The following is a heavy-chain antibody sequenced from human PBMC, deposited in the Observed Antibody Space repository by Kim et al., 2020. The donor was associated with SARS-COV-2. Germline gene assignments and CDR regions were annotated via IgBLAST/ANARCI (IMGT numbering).Heavy chain of an antibody. CDR2: IYPGDSDT. CDR1: GYNFAGYW. V-gene: IGHV5-51*01. D-gene: IGHD1-26*01. CDR3: AKLYSGGVYYFDY. Sequence: GESLKISCTASGYNFAGYWIGWVRQMPGNGLEWMGIIYPGDSDTTYSPSFQGQDTISADKSISTAYLQWSSLKASDSAIYYCAKLYSGGVYYFDYWGQGTLVTISS. J-gene: IGHJ4*02.